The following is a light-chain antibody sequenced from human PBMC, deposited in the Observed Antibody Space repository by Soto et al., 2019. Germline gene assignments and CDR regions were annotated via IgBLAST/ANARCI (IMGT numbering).Light chain of an antibody. CDR1: RSNIGGNF. CDR3: ASWDDTLDAQV. V-gene: IGLV1-47*01. CDR2: RNN. Sequence: QSVLTQAPSASGTPRQRVTSSCSGSRSNIGGNFVYWYQQVPGTAPRLLIQRNNERPSGVPDRFSGSKSGTSVSLAISGLRSDDAATYYCASWDDTLDAQVFGGGTMVTVL. J-gene: IGLJ3*02.